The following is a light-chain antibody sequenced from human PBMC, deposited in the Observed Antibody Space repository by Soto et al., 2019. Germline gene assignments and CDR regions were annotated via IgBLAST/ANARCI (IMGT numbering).Light chain of an antibody. V-gene: IGKV3D-20*02. CDR3: QQRSNWPTIT. CDR2: GAS. Sequence: EIVFTQSPGNLSLSPGERATLSCGASQSVSNNYLAWYQQKPGQAPRLLIYGASNRANGIPDRFSDSGSGTDLTLTISSLEAEDFAVYYCQQRSNWPTITFGQGTRLEIK. CDR1: QSVSNNY. J-gene: IGKJ5*01.